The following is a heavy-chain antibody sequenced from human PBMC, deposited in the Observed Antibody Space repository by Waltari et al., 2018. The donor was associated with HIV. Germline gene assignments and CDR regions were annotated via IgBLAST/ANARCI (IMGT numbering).Heavy chain of an antibody. V-gene: IGHV3-49*03. CDR1: GFTFPKYA. CDR2: IGSKDDPGPK. J-gene: IGHJ4*02. CDR3: TSGHVSGGVDY. D-gene: IGHD2-8*02. Sequence: EVQLVESGGGLVQPGRSPRVSCKVSGFTFPKYALNWFRQAPGEGLEWVAFIGSKDDPGPKEYAPSVKGRFVVSRDDSKNIAYLQMDSLRSEDTAVYYCTSGHVSGGVDYWGPGTLVSVSS.